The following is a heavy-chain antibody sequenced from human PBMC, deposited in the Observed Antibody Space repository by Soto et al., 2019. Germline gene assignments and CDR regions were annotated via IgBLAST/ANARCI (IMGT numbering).Heavy chain of an antibody. CDR3: ARSTNPLIYYFDY. J-gene: IGHJ4*02. V-gene: IGHV3-23*01. Sequence: GGSLRLSCAASGFTFSNYAMSWVRQAPGKGLEWVSAISGTTDSTYYADSVKGRFTISRDNSKNTLYLQMNSLRAEDTAVYYCARSTNPLIYYFDYWGQGTLVTVSS. CDR2: ISGTTDST. CDR1: GFTFSNYA. D-gene: IGHD2-8*01.